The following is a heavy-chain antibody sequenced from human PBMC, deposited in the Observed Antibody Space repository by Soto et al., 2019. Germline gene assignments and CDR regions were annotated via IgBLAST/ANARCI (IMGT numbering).Heavy chain of an antibody. Sequence: QVQLVQSGAEVKKPGSSVKVSCKASGGTFSTYTIIWVRQAPGQGLEWMGRILPMLDITNSAQRFQGRVTIPADKSTSTVYLELSSLRSENTAVYYCTLGSWSAETFDIWGRGTMVTVSS. CDR2: ILPMLDIT. CDR3: TLGSWSAETFDI. CDR1: GGTFSTYT. D-gene: IGHD6-13*01. J-gene: IGHJ3*02. V-gene: IGHV1-69*02.